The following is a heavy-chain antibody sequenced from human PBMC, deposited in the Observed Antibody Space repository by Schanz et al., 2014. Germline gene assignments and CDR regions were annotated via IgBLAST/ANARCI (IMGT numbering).Heavy chain of an antibody. V-gene: IGHV3-23*04. D-gene: IGHD7-27*01. CDR1: GFTFSSYA. CDR2: ISDSGSST. Sequence: VQLVESGGGVVQPGRSLRLSCAASGFTFSSYAMSWVRQAPGKGLEWVSTISDSGSSTYYADSVKGRFTISRDKSKNTLYLQMNSLRAEDTAVYYCAKDYRTGAIDYWGQGTLVTVSS. CDR3: AKDYRTGAIDY. J-gene: IGHJ4*02.